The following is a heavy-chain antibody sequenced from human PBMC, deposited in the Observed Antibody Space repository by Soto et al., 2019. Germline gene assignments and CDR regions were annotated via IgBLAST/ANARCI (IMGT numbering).Heavy chain of an antibody. D-gene: IGHD3-10*01. Sequence: SETLSLTCAVYGGSFSGYYWSWIRQPPGKGLEWIGEINHSGSTNYNPSLKSRVTISVDTSKNQFSLKLSSVTAADTAVYYCARAPYGSGSYYYFDYWGQGTLVTVSS. CDR2: INHSGST. J-gene: IGHJ4*02. V-gene: IGHV4-34*01. CDR3: ARAPYGSGSYYYFDY. CDR1: GGSFSGYY.